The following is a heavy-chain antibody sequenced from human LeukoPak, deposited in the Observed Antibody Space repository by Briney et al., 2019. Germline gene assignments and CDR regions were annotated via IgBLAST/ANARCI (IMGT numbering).Heavy chain of an antibody. V-gene: IGHV1-18*04. J-gene: IGHJ5*02. CDR2: ISAYNGNT. CDR1: GYTFTGYY. Sequence: PGASVKVSCKASGYTFTGYYMHWVRQAPGQGLEWMGWISAYNGNTNYAQKLQGRVTMTTDTSTSTAYMELRSLRSDDTAVYYCARVPTTQPTAAGTCWFDPWGQGTLVTVSS. CDR3: ARVPTTQPTAAGTCWFDP. D-gene: IGHD6-13*01.